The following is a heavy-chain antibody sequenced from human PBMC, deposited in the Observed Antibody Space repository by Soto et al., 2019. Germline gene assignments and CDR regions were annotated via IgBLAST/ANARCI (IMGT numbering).Heavy chain of an antibody. CDR2: ISGSGGST. Sequence: GGSLRLSCAASGFTFSSYAMSWVRQAPGKGLGWVSAISGSGGSTYYADSVKGRFTISRDNSKNTLYLQMNSLRAEDTAVYYCAKDRTYYYDSSGYSARYFQHWGQGTLVTVSS. CDR1: GFTFSSYA. J-gene: IGHJ1*01. D-gene: IGHD3-22*01. CDR3: AKDRTYYYDSSGYSARYFQH. V-gene: IGHV3-23*01.